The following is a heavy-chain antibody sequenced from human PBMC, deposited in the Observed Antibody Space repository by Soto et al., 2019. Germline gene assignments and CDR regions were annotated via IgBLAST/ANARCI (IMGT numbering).Heavy chain of an antibody. Sequence: QVQLVESGGGVVQPGRSLRLSCAASGFTFSSYGMHWVRQAPGKGLEWVAVISYDGSNKYYAVSVKGRFTISRDNSKNTLYLQMNSLRAEDTAVYYCAKGTEFDPWGQGTLVTVSS. CDR2: ISYDGSNK. CDR1: GFTFSSYG. J-gene: IGHJ5*02. CDR3: AKGTEFDP. V-gene: IGHV3-30*18.